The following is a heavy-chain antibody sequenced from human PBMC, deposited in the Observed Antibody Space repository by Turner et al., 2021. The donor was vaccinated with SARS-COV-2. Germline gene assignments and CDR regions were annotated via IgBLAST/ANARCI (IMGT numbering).Heavy chain of an antibody. CDR1: GGSISSGGYY. D-gene: IGHD2-2*01. J-gene: IGHJ4*02. Sequence: QLQLQESGPGLAKPSQTLSLTCTVPGGSISSGGYYWSWIRQHPGKGLEWIGYIYYSGSTYYNPSLKSRVTISVDTSKNQFSLKLSSVTAADTAVYYCARTKGYCSSTSCYLDYWGQGTLVTVSS. V-gene: IGHV4-31*03. CDR3: ARTKGYCSSTSCYLDY. CDR2: IYYSGST.